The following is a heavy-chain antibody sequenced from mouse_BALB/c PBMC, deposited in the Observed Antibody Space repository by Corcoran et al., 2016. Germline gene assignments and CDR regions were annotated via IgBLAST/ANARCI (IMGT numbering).Heavy chain of an antibody. CDR3: TRSSYYRYVDY. J-gene: IGHJ2*01. CDR1: GYTFTSYW. D-gene: IGHD2-14*01. Sequence: QVQLQQPGAELVRPGASVKLSCKASGYTFTSYWINWVKQRPGQGLEWIGNIYPSDSYTNYNQKFKDKATLTVDKSSSTAYMQLSSPTSEDSAVYYCTRSSYYRYVDYWGQGTTLTVSS. V-gene: IGHV1-69*02. CDR2: IYPSDSYT.